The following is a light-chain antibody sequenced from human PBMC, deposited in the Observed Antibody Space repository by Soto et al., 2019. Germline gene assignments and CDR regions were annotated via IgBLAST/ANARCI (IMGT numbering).Light chain of an antibody. J-gene: IGKJ1*01. Sequence: DIVLTQSPGTLSLSPGERATLSCRASQRVSNSYLAWYQQRPGQAPRLLIYSASRRAAGTPERFSGSESGTDFTLTISRLEADDSAVYYCQQYGRSPGTFGQGTKVEIK. V-gene: IGKV3-20*01. CDR3: QQYGRSPGT. CDR2: SAS. CDR1: QRVSNSY.